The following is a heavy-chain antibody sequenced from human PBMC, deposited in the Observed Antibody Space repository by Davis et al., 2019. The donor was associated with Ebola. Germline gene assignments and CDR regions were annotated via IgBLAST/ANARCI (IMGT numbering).Heavy chain of an antibody. CDR3: AKLPTYCGADCYPY. CDR2: IYYIGNT. Sequence: GSLRLSCSVSGGSIFSYYWSWIRQPPGKGLEWIGYIYYIGNTKYNPSLESRVTISVDTSKDQFSLKLRSVTSADTAVYYCAKLPTYCGADCYPYWGQGILVTVSS. J-gene: IGHJ1*01. V-gene: IGHV4-59*01. D-gene: IGHD2-21*02. CDR1: GGSIFSYY.